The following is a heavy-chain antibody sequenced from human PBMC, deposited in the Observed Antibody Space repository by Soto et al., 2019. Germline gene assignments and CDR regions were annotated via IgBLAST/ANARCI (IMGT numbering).Heavy chain of an antibody. CDR3: VSLGYFTVDS. Sequence: VQLQESGPGLVKPSGTLSLTCAVSGDSISNDNWWGWTRQPPGKGLEWIGEIYHSGGTNYNPSLRSRVTVSVDESKNQFSLNLNSVTAADTAVYYCVSLGYFTVDSWGQGALVTVSS. CDR1: GDSISNDNW. V-gene: IGHV4-4*02. J-gene: IGHJ4*02. D-gene: IGHD3-3*01. CDR2: IYHSGGT.